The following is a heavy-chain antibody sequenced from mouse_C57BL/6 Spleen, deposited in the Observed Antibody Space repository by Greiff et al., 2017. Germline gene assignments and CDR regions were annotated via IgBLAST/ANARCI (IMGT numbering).Heavy chain of an antibody. Sequence: EVQLQQSGTVLARPGASVKMSCKTSGYTFTSYWMHWVKQRPGTGLEWIGAIYPGNSDTSYNQKFKGKAKLTAVTSASTAYMELSSLTNEDSSVYYCTRDVSSYGAMDYWGQGTSVTVSS. CDR3: TRDVSSYGAMDY. V-gene: IGHV1-5*01. D-gene: IGHD1-1*01. J-gene: IGHJ4*01. CDR1: GYTFTSYW. CDR2: IYPGNSDT.